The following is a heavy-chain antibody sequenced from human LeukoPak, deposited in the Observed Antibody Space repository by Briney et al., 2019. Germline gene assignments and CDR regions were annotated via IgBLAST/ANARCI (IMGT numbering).Heavy chain of an antibody. D-gene: IGHD1-26*01. V-gene: IGHV4-59*10. CDR2: IYTSGST. J-gene: IGHJ4*02. CDR1: GGSFSGYY. Sequence: SETLSLTCAVYGGSFSGYYWSWIRQPAGKGLEWIGRIYTSGSTNYNPSLKSRVTMSVDTSKNQFSLKLSSVTAADTAVYYCARVSVSGSYPYYFDYWGQGTLVTVSS. CDR3: ARVSVSGSYPYYFDY.